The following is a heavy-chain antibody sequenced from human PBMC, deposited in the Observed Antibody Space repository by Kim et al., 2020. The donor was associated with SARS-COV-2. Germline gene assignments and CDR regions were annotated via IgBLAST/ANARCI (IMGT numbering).Heavy chain of an antibody. D-gene: IGHD6-19*01. CDR3: VRLQFASGWDYFDY. CDR1: GFTFNSHW. J-gene: IGHJ4*02. V-gene: IGHV3-74*01. Sequence: GGSLRLSCAASGFTFNSHWMHWVRQAPGKGLEWVARINSDGTTTNYGDSVKGRFTISRDNAKNTLYLQMNSLRAEDTAVYYCVRLQFASGWDYFDYLGQG. CDR2: INSDGTTT.